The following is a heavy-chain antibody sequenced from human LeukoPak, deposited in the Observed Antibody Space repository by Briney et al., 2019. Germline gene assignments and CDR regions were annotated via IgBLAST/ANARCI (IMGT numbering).Heavy chain of an antibody. CDR2: IYTSGST. D-gene: IGHD5-12*01. V-gene: IGHV4-61*02. CDR3: ARESDSGYDWGSFDY. J-gene: IGHJ4*02. CDR1: GNSISSGDNY. Sequence: PSQTLSLTCTVSGNSISSGDNYWSWIRQPAGKGLEWIGRIYTSGSTNYNPSLKSRVTISVDTSKNQFSLKLSSVTAADTAVYYCARESDSGYDWGSFDYWGQGTLVTVSS.